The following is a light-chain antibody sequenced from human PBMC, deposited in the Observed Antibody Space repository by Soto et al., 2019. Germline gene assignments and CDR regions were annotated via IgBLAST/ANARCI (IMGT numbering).Light chain of an antibody. CDR2: GAS. J-gene: IGKJ4*01. Sequence: EIVMTQSPATLSVSPGERATLSCRASQSVSSNLAWYQQKPGQAPRLLIYGASTRATGTPARFSGSGSGTDFTLTISSLESEDFAVYYCQQRSDWPLTFGGGTKVDTK. V-gene: IGKV3-15*01. CDR3: QQRSDWPLT. CDR1: QSVSSN.